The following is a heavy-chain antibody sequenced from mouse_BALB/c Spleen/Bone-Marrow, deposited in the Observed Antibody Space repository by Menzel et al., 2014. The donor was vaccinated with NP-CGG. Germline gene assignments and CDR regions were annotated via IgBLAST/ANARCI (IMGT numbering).Heavy chain of an antibody. J-gene: IGHJ2*01. V-gene: IGHV1-87*01. D-gene: IGHD1-1*01. Sequence: QVHVKQSGAELARPGASVKLSCKASGYTFTSYWMQWVKQRPGQGLEWIGAIYPGDGDTRYTQKFKGKATLTADKSSSTAYMQLSSLASEDSAVYYCACGSNYYGSSYYFDYWGQGTTLTVSS. CDR1: GYTFTSYW. CDR2: IYPGDGDT. CDR3: ACGSNYYGSSYYFDY.